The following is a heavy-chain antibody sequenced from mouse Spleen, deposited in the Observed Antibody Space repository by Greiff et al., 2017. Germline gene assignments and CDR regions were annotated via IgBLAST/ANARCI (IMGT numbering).Heavy chain of an antibody. Sequence: QQPGRGLEWIGRIDPNSGGTKYNEKFKSKATLTVDKPSSTAYMQLSSLTSEDSAVYYCARSEGNLDYWYFDVWGAGTTVTVSS. J-gene: IGHJ1*01. D-gene: IGHD2-1*01. V-gene: IGHV1-72*01. CDR3: ARSEGNLDYWYFDV. CDR2: IDPNSGGT.